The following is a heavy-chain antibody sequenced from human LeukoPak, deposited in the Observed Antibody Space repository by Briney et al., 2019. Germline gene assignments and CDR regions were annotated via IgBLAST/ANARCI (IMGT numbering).Heavy chain of an antibody. V-gene: IGHV4-34*01. Sequence: SETLSLTCSVSGGPISNYYWSWIRQPPGKGLEWIGEINHSGSTNYNPSLKSRVTISVDTSKNQFSLKLSSVTAADTAMYYCARGRGLVVVNAIISKYYFDYWGQGTLVTVSS. CDR2: INHSGST. D-gene: IGHD2-21*01. CDR1: GGPISNYY. CDR3: ARGRGLVVVNAIISKYYFDY. J-gene: IGHJ4*02.